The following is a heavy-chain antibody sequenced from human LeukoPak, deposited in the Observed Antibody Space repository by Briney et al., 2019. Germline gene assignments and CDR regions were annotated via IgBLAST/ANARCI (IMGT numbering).Heavy chain of an antibody. CDR1: GGTFSSYA. CDR2: IIPIFGTA. CDR3: AREVDYDSSGYYSFDY. Sequence: SVTVSCKASGGTFSSYAISWVRQAPGQGLEWMGGIIPIFGTANYAQKFQGRVTITADESTSTAYMELSSLRSEDTAVYYCAREVDYDSSGYYSFDYWGQGTLVTVSS. V-gene: IGHV1-69*13. D-gene: IGHD3-22*01. J-gene: IGHJ4*02.